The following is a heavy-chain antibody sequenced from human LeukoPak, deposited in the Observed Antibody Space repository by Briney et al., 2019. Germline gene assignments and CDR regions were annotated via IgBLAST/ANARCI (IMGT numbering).Heavy chain of an antibody. CDR1: GFTFSSYS. V-gene: IGHV3-21*01. J-gene: IGHJ4*02. Sequence: GGSLRLSCASSGFTFSSYSMNWVRQAPGKGLEWVSSISSSSSYIYYADSVKGRFTISRDNAKNSLYLQMNSLRAEDKAVYYCARDKRQQLVHNFDYWGQGTLVTVSS. CDR2: ISSSSSYI. CDR3: ARDKRQQLVHNFDY. D-gene: IGHD6-13*01.